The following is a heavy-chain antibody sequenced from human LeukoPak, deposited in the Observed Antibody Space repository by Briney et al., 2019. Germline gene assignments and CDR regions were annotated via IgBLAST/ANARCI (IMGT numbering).Heavy chain of an antibody. CDR1: GGSISSTSYY. V-gene: IGHV4-30-4*07. CDR2: IYYSGST. CDR3: ARNSYGHEGYFDY. J-gene: IGHJ4*02. D-gene: IGHD5-18*01. Sequence: SETLSLTCVVSGGSISSTSYYWGWIRQPPGKGLEWIGYIYYSGSTYYNPSLKSRVTISVDTSKNQFSLKLSSVTAADTAVYYCARNSYGHEGYFDYWGQGTLVTVSS.